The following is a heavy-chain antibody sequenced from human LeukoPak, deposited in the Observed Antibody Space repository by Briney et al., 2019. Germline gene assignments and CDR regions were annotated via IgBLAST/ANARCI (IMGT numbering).Heavy chain of an antibody. CDR1: GYSFTSYW. Sequence: GESLKISCKGSGYSFTSYWIGWVRQMAGKGLEWMGSIYPGDSDTRYSPSFQGQVTIPADKSISTAYLQWSSLKASDTAMYYCARQRHGGSYYKVDYYYYMDVWGKGTTVTVSS. CDR2: IYPGDSDT. J-gene: IGHJ6*03. D-gene: IGHD1-26*01. V-gene: IGHV5-51*01. CDR3: ARQRHGGSYYKVDYYYYMDV.